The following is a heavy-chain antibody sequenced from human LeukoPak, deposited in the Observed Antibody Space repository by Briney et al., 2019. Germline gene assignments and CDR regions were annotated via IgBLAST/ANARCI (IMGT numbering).Heavy chain of an antibody. V-gene: IGHV3-48*01. CDR2: LSSDSLTI. CDR3: AGIPSVSPGHWLDA. Sequence: GGFLSLSCAASGFIFSAYLVNLLRQAPGKGLEWVSYLSSDSLTIYYANSVKGRFTIARSNAKNSLYLQMNRVTATDTALCARAGIPSVSPGHWLDAWGQGTLVTVSS. CDR1: GFIFSAYL. J-gene: IGHJ5*02. D-gene: IGHD1-14*01.